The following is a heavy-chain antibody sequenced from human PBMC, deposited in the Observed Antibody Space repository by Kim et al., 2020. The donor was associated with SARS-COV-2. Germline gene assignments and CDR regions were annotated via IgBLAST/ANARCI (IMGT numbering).Heavy chain of an antibody. Sequence: SETLSLTCTVSGGSISSGGYYWSWIRQHPGKGLEWIGYIYYSGSTYYNPSLKSRVTISVDTSKKQFSLKLSSVTAEHTAVYYCAITKIGYCSSTSCSSSAIDTWFDPWGQGTLVTVSS. CDR2: IYYSGST. J-gene: IGHJ5*02. CDR3: AITKIGYCSSTSCSSSAIDTWFDP. CDR1: GGSISSGGYY. D-gene: IGHD2-2*01. V-gene: IGHV4-31*03.